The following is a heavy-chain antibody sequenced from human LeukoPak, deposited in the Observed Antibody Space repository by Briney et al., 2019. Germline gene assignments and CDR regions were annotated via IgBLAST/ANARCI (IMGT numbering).Heavy chain of an antibody. Sequence: GGSLSLSCAASGFTFSIYGMHWVRHAPGRVLEWVAFIVYDGSNKYYAESMNGRFTTSRNNSKNTLYLQMNRLRAEDTAVYCGAKGPGAWVVLWAFDIWGQGTMVTVSS. J-gene: IGHJ3*02. V-gene: IGHV3-30*02. D-gene: IGHD6-19*01. CDR3: AKGPGAWVVLWAFDI. CDR1: GFTFSIYG. CDR2: IVYDGSNK.